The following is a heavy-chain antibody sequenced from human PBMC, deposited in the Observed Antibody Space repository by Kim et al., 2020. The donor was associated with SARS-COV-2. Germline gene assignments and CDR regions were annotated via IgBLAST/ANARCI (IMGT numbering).Heavy chain of an antibody. CDR3: AKERTRGGNYFDY. Sequence: GGSLRLSCAASGFTFSSYGMHWVRQAPGKGLEWVAVMWYDGSNEHYADSVRGRFTISRDNSKSTLYLQMNSLRAEDTAVYYCAKERTRGGNYFDYWGQGTLVTVPS. V-gene: IGHV3-33*06. J-gene: IGHJ4*02. CDR2: MWYDGSNE. D-gene: IGHD2-15*01. CDR1: GFTFSSYG.